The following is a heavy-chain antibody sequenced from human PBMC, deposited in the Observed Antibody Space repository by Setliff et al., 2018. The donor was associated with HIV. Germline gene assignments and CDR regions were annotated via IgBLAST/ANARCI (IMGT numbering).Heavy chain of an antibody. Sequence: SETLSLTCTVSGGSISSGGYYWSWIRQQPGKGLEWIGYIYYSGSTYYNPSRKSRVTISVDTSKNQFSLKLSSVTAADTAVYYCARGYPVSYYYYMDVWGKGTTVTVSS. V-gene: IGHV4-31*03. D-gene: IGHD3-16*02. CDR2: IYYSGST. J-gene: IGHJ6*03. CDR1: GGSISSGGYY. CDR3: ARGYPVSYYYYMDV.